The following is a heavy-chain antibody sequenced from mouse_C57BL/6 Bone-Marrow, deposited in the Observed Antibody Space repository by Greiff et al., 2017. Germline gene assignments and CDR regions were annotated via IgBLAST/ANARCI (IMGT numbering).Heavy chain of an antibody. CDR1: GFTFSSHA. J-gene: IGHJ2*01. V-gene: IGHV5-4*03. CDR2: ISDGGSYT. D-gene: IGHD1-1*01. Sequence: EVKLMESGGGLVKPGGSLKLSCAASGFTFSSHAMSWVRQTPEKRLEWVATISDGGSYTYYPDNVKGRFTISRDNAKNNLYLQMSHLKSEDTAMYYCARGLRSFDYWGQGTTLTVSS. CDR3: ARGLRSFDY.